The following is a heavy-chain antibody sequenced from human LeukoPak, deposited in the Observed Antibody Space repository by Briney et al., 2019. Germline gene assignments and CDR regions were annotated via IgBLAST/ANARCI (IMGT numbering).Heavy chain of an antibody. J-gene: IGHJ4*02. D-gene: IGHD5-24*01. CDR1: GFTFDDYA. Sequence: PGGSLRLSCAASGFTFDDYAMHWVRQAPGKGLEWVSLISWDGGSTYYADSVKGRFTISRDNSKNSLYLQMNSLRAEDTALYYCAKDKAGWDGYNSYFDYWGQGTLVTVSS. V-gene: IGHV3-43D*03. CDR2: ISWDGGST. CDR3: AKDKAGWDGYNSYFDY.